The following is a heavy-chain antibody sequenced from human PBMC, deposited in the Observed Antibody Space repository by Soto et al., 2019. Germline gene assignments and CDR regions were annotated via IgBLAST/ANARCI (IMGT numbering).Heavy chain of an antibody. V-gene: IGHV3-33*01. J-gene: IGHJ4*02. CDR2: IRYAGTNK. D-gene: IGHD6-13*01. CDR3: ARGIIAGPGRDYFDY. Sequence: QVQLVESGGGVVQPGRSLRLSCAASGFTFSSYGMHWVRQAPGKGLEWVAVIRYAGTNKYYAASVKGRFTISRDNSKNTLYLQMSSLRLDDTAVYYCARGIIAGPGRDYFDYWGQGTLVTVSS. CDR1: GFTFSSYG.